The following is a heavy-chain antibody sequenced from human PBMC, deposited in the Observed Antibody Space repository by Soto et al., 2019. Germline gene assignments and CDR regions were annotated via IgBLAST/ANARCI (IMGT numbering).Heavy chain of an antibody. Sequence: PSETHSLTCTVSGGSIRSSSYYWGWIRKPPGKGLEWIGSIYYSGSTYYNPSLKSRVTISVDTSKNQFSLKLSSVTAADTAVYYCARSTYYYGSGSYFGAFDIWGQGTMVTVSS. V-gene: IGHV4-39*01. CDR2: IYYSGST. D-gene: IGHD3-10*01. J-gene: IGHJ3*02. CDR1: GGSIRSSSYY. CDR3: ARSTYYYGSGSYFGAFDI.